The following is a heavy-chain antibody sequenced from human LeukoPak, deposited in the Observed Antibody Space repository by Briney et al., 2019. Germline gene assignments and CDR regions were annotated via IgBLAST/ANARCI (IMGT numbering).Heavy chain of an antibody. CDR1: NGSISSHY. D-gene: IGHD6-25*01. CDR3: ARNERRAQKDTYYAYFYYMDV. V-gene: IGHV4-59*11. Sequence: SETLSLTCTVSNGSISSHYWSWIRQPPGKGLEWIGLIYSSGYTNYNPSLKSRVTISVDTSRNQFSLKLSSATAADTAVHYCARNERRAQKDTYYAYFYYMDVWGKGSTVTVSS. J-gene: IGHJ6*03. CDR2: IYSSGYT.